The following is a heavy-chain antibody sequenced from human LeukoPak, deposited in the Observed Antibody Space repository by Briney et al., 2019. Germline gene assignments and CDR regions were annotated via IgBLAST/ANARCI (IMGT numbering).Heavy chain of an antibody. Sequence: GASVKVSCKASGYTFTSYAMNWVRQAPGQGLEWMGWINTNTGNPTYAQGFTGRFVFSLDTSVSTAYLQISSLKAEDTAVYYCASSYYDILTGYYPYYFDYWGQGTLVTVSS. V-gene: IGHV7-4-1*02. CDR2: INTNTGNP. J-gene: IGHJ4*02. D-gene: IGHD3-9*01. CDR1: GYTFTSYA. CDR3: ASSYYDILTGYYPYYFDY.